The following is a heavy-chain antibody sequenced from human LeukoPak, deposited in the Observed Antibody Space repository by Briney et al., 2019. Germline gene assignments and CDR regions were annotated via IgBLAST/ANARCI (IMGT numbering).Heavy chain of an antibody. D-gene: IGHD5-18*01. J-gene: IGHJ4*02. V-gene: IGHV4-39*01. CDR3: ARQVGYSYGRFDY. CDR1: GGSISSNGYY. Sequence: SETLSLTCTVSGGSISSNGYYWGWIRQPPGKGLEWIGSIYYSGSTYYSPSLKSRLAISVDTSKNQFSLKLSSVSAADTAVYYCARQVGYSYGRFDYWGQGTLVTVSS. CDR2: IYYSGST.